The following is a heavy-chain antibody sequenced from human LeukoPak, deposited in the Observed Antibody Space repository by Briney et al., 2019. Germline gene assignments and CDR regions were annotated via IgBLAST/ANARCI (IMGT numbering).Heavy chain of an antibody. CDR2: IYYSGST. CDR3: ARDPGPYYYYGMDV. V-gene: IGHV4-59*01. Sequence: SETLSLTCTVSGGSISSYYWSWIRQPPGKGLEWIGYIYYSGSTNYNPSLKSRVTISVDTSKNQFSLMLSSVTAADTAVYYCARDPGPYYYYGMDVWGQGTTVTVSS. CDR1: GGSISSYY. J-gene: IGHJ6*02.